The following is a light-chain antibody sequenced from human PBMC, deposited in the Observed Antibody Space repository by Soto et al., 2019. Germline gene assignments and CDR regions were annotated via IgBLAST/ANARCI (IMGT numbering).Light chain of an antibody. CDR3: QSYDSSLSGPVV. CDR1: SSNIGAGYD. Sequence: QPVLTQPPSVSGAPGQRVTISCTGSSSNIGAGYDVHWYQQLPGTAPKLLIYGNSNRPSGVPDRFSGSQSGTSASLAITGLQAEDEADYYCQSYDSSLSGPVVFGGGTQLTVL. V-gene: IGLV1-40*01. J-gene: IGLJ2*01. CDR2: GNS.